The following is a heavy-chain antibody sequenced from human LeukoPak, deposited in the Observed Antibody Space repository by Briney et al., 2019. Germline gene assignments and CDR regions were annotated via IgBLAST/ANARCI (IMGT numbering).Heavy chain of an antibody. CDR2: MNPNSGNT. Sequence: ASVKVSCKASGYTFTSYDINWVRQATGQGLEWMGWMNPNSGNTGYAQKFQGRVTMTRNTSISTAYMELSSLRSEDTAVYYCARALDADYYYGSGSPEYYFDYWGQGTLVTVSS. J-gene: IGHJ4*02. V-gene: IGHV1-8*01. D-gene: IGHD3-10*01. CDR1: GYTFTSYD. CDR3: ARALDADYYYGSGSPEYYFDY.